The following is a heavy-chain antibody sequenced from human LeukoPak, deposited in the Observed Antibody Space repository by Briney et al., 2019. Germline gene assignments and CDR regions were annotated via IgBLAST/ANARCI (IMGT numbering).Heavy chain of an antibody. D-gene: IGHD6-13*01. V-gene: IGHV4-39*01. CDR2: IYHSGST. CDR3: AGHGYSTTKSFDF. Sequence: SETLSLTCTVSGDSISSSTYYWGWIRQPPGKGLEWIGSIYHSGSTYYNPSLKSRVTISVDTSKNQFSLNLNSVTAAGTAIYYCAGHGYSTTKSFDFWGQGTLVTVSS. J-gene: IGHJ4*02. CDR1: GDSISSSTYY.